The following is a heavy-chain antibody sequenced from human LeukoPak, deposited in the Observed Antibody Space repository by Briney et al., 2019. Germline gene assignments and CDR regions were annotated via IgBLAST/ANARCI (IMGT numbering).Heavy chain of an antibody. CDR1: GGSISSSSYY. J-gene: IGHJ6*02. D-gene: IGHD3-10*01. Sequence: PSETLSLTCTVSGGSISSSSYYWGWIRQPPGKGLEWIGYIYYSGSTYYNPSLKSRVTISVDTSKNQFSLKLSSVTAADTAVYYCARVLAGGYYYGMDVWGQGTTVTVSS. CDR3: ARVLAGGYYYGMDV. V-gene: IGHV4-31*03. CDR2: IYYSGST.